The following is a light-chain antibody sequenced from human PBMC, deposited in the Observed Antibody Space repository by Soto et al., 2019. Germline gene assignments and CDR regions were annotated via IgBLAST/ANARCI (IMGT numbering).Light chain of an antibody. J-gene: IGKJ2*01. CDR1: QSVSSSF. CDR3: HQYADSPQT. V-gene: IGKV3-20*01. CDR2: AAS. Sequence: EVVLTQSPGTLSLSPGERATLSCRASQSVSSSFLAWYQQKPGQAPRLLIHAASTGATGIPARFRGSGSGTDFTLTISSLEPEDSAVYFCHQYADSPQTVGQGTKVEI.